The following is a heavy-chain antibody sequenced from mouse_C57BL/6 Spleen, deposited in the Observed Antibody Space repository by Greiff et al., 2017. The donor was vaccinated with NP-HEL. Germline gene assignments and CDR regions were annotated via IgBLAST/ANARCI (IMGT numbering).Heavy chain of an antibody. V-gene: IGHV1-62-2*01. Sequence: VKLMESGAELVKPGASVKLSCKASGYTFTEYTIHWVKQRSGQGLEWIGWFYPGSGSIKYNEKFKDKATLTADKSSSTVYMELSRLTSEDSAVYFCARHEGSYYDYDEWFAYWGQGTLVTVSA. D-gene: IGHD2-4*01. J-gene: IGHJ3*01. CDR2: FYPGSGSI. CDR1: GYTFTEYT. CDR3: ARHEGSYYDYDEWFAY.